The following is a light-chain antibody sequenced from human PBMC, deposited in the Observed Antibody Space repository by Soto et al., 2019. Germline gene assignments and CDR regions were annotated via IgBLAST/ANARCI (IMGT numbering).Light chain of an antibody. V-gene: IGKV1-5*01. CDR3: QQYNSYLWT. Sequence: DIQMTQSPSTLSASVGARVTITCRASQSISSWLAWYQQKPGKAPKLLIYDASRLESGVPSRFSGSGSGTEFTLTISSLQPDDVATYYCQQYNSYLWTFGHGTKVEIK. CDR1: QSISSW. CDR2: DAS. J-gene: IGKJ1*01.